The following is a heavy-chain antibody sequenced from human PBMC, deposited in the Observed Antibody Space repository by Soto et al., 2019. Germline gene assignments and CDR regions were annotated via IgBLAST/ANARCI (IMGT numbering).Heavy chain of an antibody. D-gene: IGHD3-10*01. Sequence: QVQLVESGGGVVHPGRSLRLSCEVSGFTLNSYGMHWVRQAPGMGLEWVASMSSDGSDKHYADSVKGRFTISRDTSRNTLSPRTDSLRPADPALYFGGKTYRTFWDYFDSWGHATLVTASS. CDR1: GFTLNSYG. CDR3: GKTYRTFWDYFDS. V-gene: IGHV3-30*03. CDR2: MSSDGSDK. J-gene: IGHJ4*01.